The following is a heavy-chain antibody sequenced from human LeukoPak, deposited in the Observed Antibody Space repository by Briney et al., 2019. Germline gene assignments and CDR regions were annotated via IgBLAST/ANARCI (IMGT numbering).Heavy chain of an antibody. D-gene: IGHD1/OR15-1a*01. CDR1: GFTFSTYA. V-gene: IGHV3-23*01. CDR2: ISGNGGST. Sequence: GGSLRLSCAASGFTFSTYAMNWVRQAPGKGLEWLSGISGNGGSTSHADSLKGRFNISRDNSKNTLYLELNGPRVEDTAVYFCARAKKGTPLPISYYYYAMDVWGQGTTVTVSS. J-gene: IGHJ6*02. CDR3: ARAKKGTPLPISYYYYAMDV.